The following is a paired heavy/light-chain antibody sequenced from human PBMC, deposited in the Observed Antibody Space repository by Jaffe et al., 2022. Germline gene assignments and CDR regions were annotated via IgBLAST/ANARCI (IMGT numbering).Heavy chain of an antibody. D-gene: IGHD3-10*01. Sequence: EVQLLESGGGLVQPGGSLRLSCAASGFTFSSYAMSWVRQAPGKGLEWVSAISGSGGSTYYADSVKGRFTISRDNSKNTLYLQMNSLRAEDTAVYYCAKSANVLLWFREVGYYYMDVWGKGTTVTVSS. V-gene: IGHV3-23*01. J-gene: IGHJ6*03. CDR2: ISGSGGST. CDR1: GFTFSSYA. CDR3: AKSANVLLWFREVGYYYMDV.
Light chain of an antibody. J-gene: IGKJ2*01. CDR3: QQYGSSPYT. CDR2: DAS. Sequence: EIVLTQSPATLSLSPGERATLSCGASQSVSSSYLAWYQQKPGLAPRLLIYDASSRATGIPDRFSGSGSGTDFTLTISRLEPEDFAVYYCQQYGSSPYTFGQGTKLEIK. V-gene: IGKV3D-20*01. CDR1: QSVSSSY.